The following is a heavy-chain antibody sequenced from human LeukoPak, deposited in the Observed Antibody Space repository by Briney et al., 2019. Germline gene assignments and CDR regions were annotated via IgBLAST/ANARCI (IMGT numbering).Heavy chain of an antibody. CDR3: AKDGGTCSSSPCLFAFDI. CDR1: GFTFSSYA. J-gene: IGHJ3*02. D-gene: IGHD2-2*01. CDR2: ISGSGGST. V-gene: IGHV3-23*01. Sequence: PGGSLRLSCAASGFTFSSYAMSWVRQAPGKGLEWVSAISGSGGSTYYADSVKGRFTISRDNSKNTLYLQMNSLRAEDTAVYYCAKDGGTCSSSPCLFAFDIWGQGTMVTVSS.